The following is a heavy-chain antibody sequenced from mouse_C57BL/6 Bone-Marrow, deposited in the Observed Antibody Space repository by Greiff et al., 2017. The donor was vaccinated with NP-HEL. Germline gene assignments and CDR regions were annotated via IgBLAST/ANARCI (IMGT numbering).Heavy chain of an antibody. J-gene: IGHJ4*01. V-gene: IGHV10-1*01. CDR2: IRSKSNNYAT. D-gene: IGHD1-1*01. CDR1: GFSFNTYA. CDR3: VRNYYGSRPYAMDY. Sequence: EVQGVESGGGLVQPKGSLKLSCAASGFSFNTYAMNWVRQAPGKGLEWVARIRSKSNNYATYYADSVKDRFTISRDDSESMLYLQMNNLKTEDTAMYYCVRNYYGSRPYAMDYWGQGTSVTVSS.